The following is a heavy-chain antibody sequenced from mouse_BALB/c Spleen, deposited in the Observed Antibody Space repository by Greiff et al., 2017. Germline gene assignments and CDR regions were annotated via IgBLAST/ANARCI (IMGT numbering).Heavy chain of an antibody. CDR1: GYAFTNYL. J-gene: IGHJ2*01. CDR3: ARSHYYGSSPFDY. CDR2: INPGSGGT. D-gene: IGHD1-1*01. V-gene: IGHV1-54*03. Sequence: VMLVESGAELVRPGTSVKVSCKASGYAFTNYLIEWVKQRPGQGLEWIGVINPGSGGTNYNEKFKGKATLTADKSSSTAYMQLSSLTSDDSAVYFCARSHYYGSSPFDYWGQGTTLTVSS.